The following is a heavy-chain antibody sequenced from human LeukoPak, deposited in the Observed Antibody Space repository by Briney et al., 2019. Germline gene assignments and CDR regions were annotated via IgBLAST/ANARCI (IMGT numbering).Heavy chain of an antibody. CDR2: IYASGNS. CDR3: AGTRRYCSGGSCYNWFAP. D-gene: IGHD2-15*01. J-gene: IGHJ5*02. Sequence: SQTLSLTCTVSGGSISSDTYYWSWIRQPAGKGLEWIGRIYASGNSNYNASLKSRVTISIDTSKNQFSLRLNSVIATDTAVYYCAGTRRYCSGGSCYNWFAPWGQGILVTVSS. CDR1: GGSISSDTYY. V-gene: IGHV4-61*02.